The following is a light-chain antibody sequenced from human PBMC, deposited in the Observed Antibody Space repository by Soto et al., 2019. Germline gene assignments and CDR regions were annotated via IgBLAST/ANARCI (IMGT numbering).Light chain of an antibody. Sequence: QSVLTQPASVSGSPGQSITISCTGTSSDVGGYNHVSWYQQHPGKAPKLIIYEVRNRPSGVSNRLFGSKSGNTASLTISGLQADDEADYYCCSYTSSSIRVFGGGTKVTVL. V-gene: IGLV2-14*01. J-gene: IGLJ3*02. CDR3: CSYTSSSIRV. CDR2: EVR. CDR1: SSDVGGYNH.